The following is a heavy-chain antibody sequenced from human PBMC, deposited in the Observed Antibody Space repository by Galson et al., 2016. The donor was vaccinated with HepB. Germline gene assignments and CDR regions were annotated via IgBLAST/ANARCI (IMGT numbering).Heavy chain of an antibody. Sequence: SLRLSCAASGFAFSSFAMHWVRQAPGKGLEWIGMITYDGRNKYYGDSGKGRFTISRDNSKDTLYLEMNSLRPDDTAIYYCARAPTDVFGHNWFDPWGQGTLVTVSS. V-gene: IGHV3-30*04. J-gene: IGHJ5*02. CDR3: ARAPTDVFGHNWFDP. CDR1: GFAFSSFA. CDR2: ITYDGRNK. D-gene: IGHD3-3*01.